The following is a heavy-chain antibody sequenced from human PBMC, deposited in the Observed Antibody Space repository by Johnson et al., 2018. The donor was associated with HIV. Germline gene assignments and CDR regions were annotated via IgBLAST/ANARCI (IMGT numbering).Heavy chain of an antibody. CDR1: GFTFSSYA. CDR2: ISYDGSNK. J-gene: IGHJ3*02. D-gene: IGHD3-22*01. Sequence: QVQLVESGGGVVQPGRSLRLSCAASGFTFSSYAMHWVRQAPGKGLEWVAVISYDGSNKYYADSVKGRFTISRDNSQNTLYLQMNSLRAEDTAVYDCARDEGIVVVSHAFDIWGQGTMVTVSS. V-gene: IGHV3-30-3*01. CDR3: ARDEGIVVVSHAFDI.